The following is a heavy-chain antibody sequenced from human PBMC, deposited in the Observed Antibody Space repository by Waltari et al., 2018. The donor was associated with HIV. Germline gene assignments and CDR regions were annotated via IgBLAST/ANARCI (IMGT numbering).Heavy chain of an antibody. CDR1: GGTFSSYA. CDR3: ARDRGPLLFYFDY. D-gene: IGHD2-8*02. J-gene: IGHJ4*02. Sequence: QVQLVQPGAEVKKPGSSVKVSCKASGGTFSSYAISWVRQAPGQGLEWMGGIIPIFGTANYAQKFQGRVTITADISTSTAYMELSSLRSEDSAMYYCARDRGPLLFYFDYWGQGTLVTVSS. V-gene: IGHV1-69*06. CDR2: IIPIFGTA.